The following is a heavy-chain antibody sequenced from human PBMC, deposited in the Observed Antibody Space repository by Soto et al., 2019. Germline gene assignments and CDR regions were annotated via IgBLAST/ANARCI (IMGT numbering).Heavy chain of an antibody. CDR3: ARAPYCTNGVCYFDY. J-gene: IGHJ4*02. Sequence: SETLSLTCTVSGGSISSSSYYWGWIRQPPGKGLEWIGSIYYSGSTYYNPSPKSRVTISVDTSKNQFSLKLSSVTAADTAVYYCARAPYCTNGVCYFDYWGQGTLVTVSS. CDR1: GGSISSSSYY. D-gene: IGHD2-8*01. CDR2: IYYSGST. V-gene: IGHV4-39*01.